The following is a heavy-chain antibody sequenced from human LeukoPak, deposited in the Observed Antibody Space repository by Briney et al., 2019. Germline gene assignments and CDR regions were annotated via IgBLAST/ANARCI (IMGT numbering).Heavy chain of an antibody. D-gene: IGHD3-10*01. CDR2: VSDSETT. Sequence: SETLSLTCSVSGASMHNYYWSWIRQPPGKELEWIGYVSDSETTHYTPSLKSRVSMSVDTSKNEFSLRLSSVTAADTALYYCATRPAETTWFGVFDYWSRGTLVTVSS. J-gene: IGHJ4*02. CDR1: GASMHNYY. V-gene: IGHV4-59*03. CDR3: ATRPAETTWFGVFDY.